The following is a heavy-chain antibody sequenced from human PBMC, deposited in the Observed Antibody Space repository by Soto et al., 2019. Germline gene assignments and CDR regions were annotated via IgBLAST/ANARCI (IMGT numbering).Heavy chain of an antibody. V-gene: IGHV3-30-3*01. CDR3: ARLEDGYYDSSGYSLVDY. D-gene: IGHD3-22*01. Sequence: PGVSVRLSCAASGFTFSSYAMHWVRQAPGKGLEGVAVISYDGSNKYYADSVKGRFTISRDNSKNTLYLQTNSMRAEDTAVYYCARLEDGYYDSSGYSLVDYWGQGTLVTVSS. CDR1: GFTFSSYA. CDR2: ISYDGSNK. J-gene: IGHJ4*02.